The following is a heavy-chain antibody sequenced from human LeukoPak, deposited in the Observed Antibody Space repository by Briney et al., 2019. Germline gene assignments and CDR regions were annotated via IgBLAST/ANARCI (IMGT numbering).Heavy chain of an antibody. Sequence: SQTPSLTCAISGDSVSSDSAAWNWFRQPPSRGLEWLGRTYYRSKWYTNYAASVKSRITVSPDTSKNQFSLQLDSVTPEDTAVYYCARDWRHRRSAYSDFDIASFDYWGQGSLVTVSS. D-gene: IGHD5-12*01. J-gene: IGHJ4*02. CDR1: GDSVSSDSAA. V-gene: IGHV6-1*01. CDR3: ARDWRHRRSAYSDFDIASFDY. CDR2: TYYRSKWYT.